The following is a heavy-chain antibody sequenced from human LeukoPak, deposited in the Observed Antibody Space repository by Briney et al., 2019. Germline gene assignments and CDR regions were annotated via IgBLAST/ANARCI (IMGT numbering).Heavy chain of an antibody. CDR3: AKVRVDGLGFDH. CDR2: IYPGDSDT. CDR1: GYSFTTYW. V-gene: IGHV5-51*01. D-gene: IGHD3-10*01. J-gene: IGHJ4*02. Sequence: GESLKISCKASGYSFTTYWIAWVRQMPGKGLEWMGIIYPGDSDTRYSPSFQGQVTISADKSITTAYLQWSGLKASDTAMYYCAKVRVDGLGFDHWGQGTLVSVSS.